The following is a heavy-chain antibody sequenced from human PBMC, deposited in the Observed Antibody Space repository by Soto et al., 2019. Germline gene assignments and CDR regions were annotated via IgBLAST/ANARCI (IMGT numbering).Heavy chain of an antibody. D-gene: IGHD3-22*01. CDR2: ISAYNGNT. Sequence: RASVKVSCKASGYTFTSYGISWVRQAPGQGLEWMGWISAYNGNTNYAQKLQGRVTMTTDTSTSTAYMELRSLRSDDTAVYYCARDRGNYYDSSGYYEVYYYYYYGMDVWGQGTTVTVSS. CDR3: ARDRGNYYDSSGYYEVYYYYYYGMDV. J-gene: IGHJ6*02. V-gene: IGHV1-18*01. CDR1: GYTFTSYG.